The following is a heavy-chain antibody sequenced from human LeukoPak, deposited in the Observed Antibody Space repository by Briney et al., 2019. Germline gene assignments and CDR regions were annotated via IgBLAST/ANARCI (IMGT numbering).Heavy chain of an antibody. CDR2: IKQDGSEK. Sequence: GGSLRLSCEASGFTLSKFWMNWVRQAPGKGLEWVANIKQDGSEKRYVDSVKGRFSISRDNTMNSLYLQMSSLRAEDTAVYYCARGPNSGYSWLDPWGQGTLVTVSS. J-gene: IGHJ5*02. D-gene: IGHD5-12*01. CDR3: ARGPNSGYSWLDP. CDR1: GFTLSKFW. V-gene: IGHV3-7*03.